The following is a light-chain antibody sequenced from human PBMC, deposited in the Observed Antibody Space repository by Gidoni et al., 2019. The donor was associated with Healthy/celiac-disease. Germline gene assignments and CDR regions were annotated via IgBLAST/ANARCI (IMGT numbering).Light chain of an antibody. V-gene: IGLV2-14*03. CDR1: SSAVGGYNY. J-gene: IGLJ2*01. Sequence: QSALTLPASVSGSPGQSITISCTGTSSAVGGYNYVSWYQQHPGKAPKLMIYDVSNRPSGVSNRFSGSKSGNTASLTISGLQAEDEADYYCSSYTSSSHVVFGGGTKLTVL. CDR3: SSYTSSSHVV. CDR2: DVS.